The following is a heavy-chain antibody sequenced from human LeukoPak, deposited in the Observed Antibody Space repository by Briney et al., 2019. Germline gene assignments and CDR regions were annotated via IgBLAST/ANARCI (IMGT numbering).Heavy chain of an antibody. CDR3: ARGRGYDFWSGYSNYYYGMDV. D-gene: IGHD3-3*01. CDR2: INHSGST. Sequence: SEALSLTCAVYGGSFSGYYWSWIRQPPGKGLEWIGEINHSGSTNYNPSLKSRVTISVDTSKTQFSLKLSSVTAADTAVYYCARGRGYDFWSGYSNYYYGMDVWGQGTTVTVSS. V-gene: IGHV4-34*01. J-gene: IGHJ6*02. CDR1: GGSFSGYY.